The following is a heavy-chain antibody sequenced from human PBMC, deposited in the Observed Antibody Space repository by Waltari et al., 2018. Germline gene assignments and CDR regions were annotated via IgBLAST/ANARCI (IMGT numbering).Heavy chain of an antibody. V-gene: IGHV4-39*07. CDR3: ARAWRGTAMVSYFDL. CDR1: GGSISSSSYY. Sequence: QLQLQESGPGLVKPSETLSLTCTVSGGSISSSSYYWGWIRQPPGKGLEWIGRIYYSGSTDYNPSLKSRVTISVDTSKNQFSLKLSSVTAADTAVYYCARAWRGTAMVSYFDLWGRGTLVTVSS. J-gene: IGHJ2*01. D-gene: IGHD5-18*01. CDR2: IYYSGST.